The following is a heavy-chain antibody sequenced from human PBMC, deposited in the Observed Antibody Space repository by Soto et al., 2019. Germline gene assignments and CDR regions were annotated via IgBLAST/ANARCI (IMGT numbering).Heavy chain of an antibody. J-gene: IGHJ6*02. CDR3: ARDAEAAAGTGYYYGMDV. V-gene: IGHV4-59*01. CDR2: IYYSGRT. Sequence: PATLSPTCTDPGGSISSYYRSSIFHPPWKGLEWIGYIYYSGRTNSNPSIKSRVTISVDTSKNQFSLKLSSVTAADTAVYYCARDAEAAAGTGYYYGMDVWGQVTTVTVSS. D-gene: IGHD6-13*01. CDR1: GGSISSYY.